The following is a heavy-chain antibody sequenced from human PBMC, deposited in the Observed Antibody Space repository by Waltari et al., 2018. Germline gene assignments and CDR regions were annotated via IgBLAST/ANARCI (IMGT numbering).Heavy chain of an antibody. CDR2: IKPEGSDR. V-gene: IGHV3-7*01. J-gene: IGHJ4*02. CDR3: ARQDISLRSTPDY. CDR1: GFTFSSYY. Sequence: EVQLVESGGGLVQPGGSLRLSCAASGFTFSSYYMTWVRQAPGKGLGCVENIKPEGSDRNHVDSVKGRFTISRDNAKNSLYLQMNSLRAEDTAVYYCARQDISLRSTPDYWGQGTLVIVSS. D-gene: IGHD2-15*01.